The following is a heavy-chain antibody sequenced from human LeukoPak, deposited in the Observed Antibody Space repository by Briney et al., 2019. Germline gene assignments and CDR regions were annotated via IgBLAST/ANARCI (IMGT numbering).Heavy chain of an antibody. Sequence: SETLSLTCAVSGGSISRSNWWSWVRQPPGKGLEWIGEIYHSGSTNYNPSLKSRVTISVDTSKNQFSLKLSSVTAADTAVYYCARETRSYYYDSSGYVEWFDPWGQGTLVTVSS. J-gene: IGHJ5*02. D-gene: IGHD3-22*01. CDR1: GGSISRSNW. CDR2: IYHSGST. V-gene: IGHV4-4*02. CDR3: ARETRSYYYDSSGYVEWFDP.